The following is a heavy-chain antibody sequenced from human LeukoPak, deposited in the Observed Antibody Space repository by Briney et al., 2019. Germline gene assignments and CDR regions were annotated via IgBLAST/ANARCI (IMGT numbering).Heavy chain of an antibody. CDR1: GGSFSGYY. D-gene: IGHD4-17*01. V-gene: IGHV4-34*01. Sequence: SETLSLTCAVYGGSFSGYYWSWLRQPPGKGLEWIGEINHSGSTNYNPSLKSRVTISVDTSKNQFSLKLSSVTAADTAVYYCALTVTTVKATRDWFDPWGQGTLVTVSS. CDR3: ALTVTTVKATRDWFDP. CDR2: INHSGST. J-gene: IGHJ5*02.